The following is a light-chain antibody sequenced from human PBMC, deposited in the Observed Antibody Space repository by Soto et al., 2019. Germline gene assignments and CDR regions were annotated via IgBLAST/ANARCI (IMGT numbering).Light chain of an antibody. CDR3: CSYAGSSTFV. V-gene: IGLV2-23*02. J-gene: IGLJ3*02. Sequence: QSALTQPASVSGSPGQSITISCTGTSSDVGTYNLVSCYQHHPGKAPKVMIYEDNERPSGVSNRFSGSKSGNTASLTISGLQAEDEADYYCCSYAGSSTFVFGGGTKLTVL. CDR2: EDN. CDR1: SSDVGTYNL.